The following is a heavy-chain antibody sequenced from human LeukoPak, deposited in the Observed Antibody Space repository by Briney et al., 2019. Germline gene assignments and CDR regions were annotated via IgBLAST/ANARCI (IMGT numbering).Heavy chain of an antibody. V-gene: IGHV1-2*02. J-gene: IGHJ4*02. CDR2: INPNNGGT. CDR1: GYTFTEYY. D-gene: IGHD4-17*01. Sequence: ASVKVSFKYTGYTFTEYYIHCVRQAPGQGREWMGWINPNNGGTNYAQKFQGRVTMTRDTSISTAYTDLSRLTSDDTAVYYCARTTTYTVGADQFDYWGQGILVTVSS. CDR3: ARTTTYTVGADQFDY.